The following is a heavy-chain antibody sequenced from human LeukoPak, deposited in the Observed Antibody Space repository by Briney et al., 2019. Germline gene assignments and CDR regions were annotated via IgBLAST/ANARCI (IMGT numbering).Heavy chain of an antibody. CDR1: GFIVSSNY. Sequence: GGSLRLSCAASGFIVSSNYMSWVRQAPGKGLEWVSVIYSGGSTYYADSVRGRFTIPRDSSKNTLYLQMNSLRAEDTAVYYCAKYYDSNAYYFDFWGQGTLVTVSS. J-gene: IGHJ4*02. CDR3: AKYYDSNAYYFDF. CDR2: IYSGGST. D-gene: IGHD3-22*01. V-gene: IGHV3-53*01.